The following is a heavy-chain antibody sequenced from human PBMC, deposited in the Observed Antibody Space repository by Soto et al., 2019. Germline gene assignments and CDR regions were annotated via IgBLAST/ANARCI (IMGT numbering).Heavy chain of an antibody. Sequence: GASAKVSCKASGYTFTSYYMHWVRQAPGQRLEWIGIINPSGGSTSYAQKFQGRVTMTRDTSTSTVYMERSSLRYEDTAVYYCARAFYYSNYYYYYYMDVWGKGTTVTVSS. CDR1: GYTFTSYY. CDR2: INPSGGST. V-gene: IGHV1-46*03. D-gene: IGHD4-4*01. J-gene: IGHJ6*03. CDR3: ARAFYYSNYYYYYYMDV.